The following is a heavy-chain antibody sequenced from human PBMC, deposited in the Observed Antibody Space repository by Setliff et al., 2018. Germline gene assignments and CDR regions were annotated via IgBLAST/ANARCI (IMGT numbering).Heavy chain of an antibody. CDR1: GGSISSSSYY. J-gene: IGHJ6*02. CDR2: IHYSGST. V-gene: IGHV4-39*07. CDR3: ARVSQYSSGWYYYYYYGMDV. Sequence: SETLSLTCTVSGGSISSSSYYWGWIRQPPGKGLEWIGSIHYSGSTYYNPSLKSRVTISVDTSKNQFSLKLSSVTAADTAVYYCARVSQYSSGWYYYYYYGMDVWGQGTTVTVSS. D-gene: IGHD6-19*01.